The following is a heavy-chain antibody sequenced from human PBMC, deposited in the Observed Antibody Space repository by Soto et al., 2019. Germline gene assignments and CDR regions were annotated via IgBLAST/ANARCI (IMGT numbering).Heavy chain of an antibody. J-gene: IGHJ3*02. CDR2: ISGSGGST. D-gene: IGHD2-2*01. V-gene: IGHV3-23*01. CDR3: GKSTKGGGDAFDI. CDR1: GFTFSSYA. Sequence: PGGSLRLSCAASGFTFSSYAMSWVRQAPGKGLEWVSAISGSGGSTYYADSVKGRFTISRDNSKNTLYLQMNSLRAEDTAVYYCGKSTKGGGDAFDIWGQGTMVTVSS.